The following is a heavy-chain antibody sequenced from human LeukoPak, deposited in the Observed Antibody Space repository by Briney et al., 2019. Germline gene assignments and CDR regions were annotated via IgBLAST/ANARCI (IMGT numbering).Heavy chain of an antibody. CDR3: ARCQYGDQESFDY. CDR2: INHSGST. CDR1: GGSFSGYY. V-gene: IGHV4-34*01. D-gene: IGHD4-17*01. Sequence: PSETLSLTCAVYGGSFSGYYWSWIRQPPGKGLEWIGEINHSGSTNYNPSPKSRVTISVDTSKNQFSLKLSSVTAADTAVYYCARCQYGDQESFDYWGQGTLVTVSS. J-gene: IGHJ4*02.